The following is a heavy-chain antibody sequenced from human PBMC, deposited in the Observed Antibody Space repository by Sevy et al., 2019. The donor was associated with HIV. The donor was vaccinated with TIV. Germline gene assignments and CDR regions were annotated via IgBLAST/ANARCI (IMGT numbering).Heavy chain of an antibody. CDR1: GFPFSSYA. CDR3: ANRRVQSGLSGGGANYGMDV. J-gene: IGHJ6*02. Sequence: GGSLRLSCAASGFPFSSYAMSWVRQAPGRGLEWVSTLIGGGRPTYYADSVTGRFIISRDNSRNTLYLKMNSLRAEDTAIYYCANRRVQSGLSGGGANYGMDVCGRGTTVTVSS. V-gene: IGHV3-23*01. D-gene: IGHD2-8*02. CDR2: LIGGGRPT.